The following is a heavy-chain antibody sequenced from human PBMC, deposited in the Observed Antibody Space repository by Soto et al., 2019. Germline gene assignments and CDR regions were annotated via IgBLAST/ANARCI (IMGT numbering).Heavy chain of an antibody. CDR3: ATMRRGNPDDY. CDR2: IAQAGSQT. CDR1: GFAFTTYG. V-gene: IGHV3-7*01. Sequence: EAQLVESGGGLVQPGGSLRLSCAASGFAFTTYGMGWVRQAPGRGLECLANIAQAGSQTYYVDSVKGRFTISRDNATTSLYLQMNSLRAEATAVYYCATMRRGNPDDYWGLGTLVTVSS. J-gene: IGHJ4*02. D-gene: IGHD2-2*01.